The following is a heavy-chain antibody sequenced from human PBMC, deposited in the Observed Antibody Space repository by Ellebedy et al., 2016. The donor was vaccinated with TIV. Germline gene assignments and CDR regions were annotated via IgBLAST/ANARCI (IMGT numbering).Heavy chain of an antibody. D-gene: IGHD5-18*01. Sequence: MPSETLSLTCAASGGSFSGFYWTWIRQPPGKGLEWIGEINHSGNTNYNPPLKSRVTISVDTSKNQFSLKLSSVTAANTAVYYCTRRNTAMAVDDAFDIWGQGTMVTVSS. J-gene: IGHJ3*02. CDR2: INHSGNT. CDR3: TRRNTAMAVDDAFDI. V-gene: IGHV4-34*01. CDR1: GGSFSGFY.